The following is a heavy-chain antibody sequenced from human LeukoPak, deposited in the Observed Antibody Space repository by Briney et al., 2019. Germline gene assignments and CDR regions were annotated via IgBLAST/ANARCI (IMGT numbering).Heavy chain of an antibody. CDR3: ARDLRLYCSSTSCSHFDY. J-gene: IGHJ4*02. CDR2: ISAYNGNT. V-gene: IGHV1-18*01. CDR1: GYTFTSYG. Sequence: GASVKVSCKASGYTFTSYGISWVRQAPGQGLEWMGWISAYNGNTNYAQKLQGRVTMTTDTSTSTAYMELRSLRSDDTAVYYCARDLRLYCSSTSCSHFDYWGQGTLVTVST. D-gene: IGHD2-2*01.